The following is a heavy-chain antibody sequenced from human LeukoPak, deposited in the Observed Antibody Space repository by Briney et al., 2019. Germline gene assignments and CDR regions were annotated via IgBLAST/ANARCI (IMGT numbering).Heavy chain of an antibody. V-gene: IGHV3-21*01. CDR3: ASEAGFDWN. Sequence: GGSLRLSCAASGFTFSSYSMTWVRQAPGKGLEWVSSITGSSSYIYYADSVKGRFTISRDNAKNSLYLQMNSLRVEDTAMYYCASEAGFDWNWGPGTLVTVSS. CDR1: GFTFSSYS. D-gene: IGHD3-9*01. J-gene: IGHJ4*02. CDR2: ITGSSSYI.